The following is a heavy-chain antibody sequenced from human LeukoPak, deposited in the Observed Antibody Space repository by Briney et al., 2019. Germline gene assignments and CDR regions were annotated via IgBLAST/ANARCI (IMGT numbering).Heavy chain of an antibody. D-gene: IGHD3-10*01. CDR1: GGSISSYY. Sequence: PSETLSLTCTVSGGSISSYYWSWIRQPPGKGLEWIGEINHSGSTNYNPSLKSRVTISVDTSKNQFSLKLSSVTAADTAVYYCARRVVLLWFGESQGFDYWGQGTLVTVSS. CDR3: ARRVVLLWFGESQGFDY. V-gene: IGHV4-34*01. J-gene: IGHJ4*02. CDR2: INHSGST.